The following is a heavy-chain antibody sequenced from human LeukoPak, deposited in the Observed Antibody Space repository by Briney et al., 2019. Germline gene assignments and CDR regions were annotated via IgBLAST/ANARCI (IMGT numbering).Heavy chain of an antibody. J-gene: IGHJ4*02. CDR2: LNSDGSRT. CDR3: ARGSWSAADTNIDY. Sequence: GGSLRLSCAASGFTLSTYWMHWVRQGPGKGLVWVSCLNSDGSRTTYADSVKGRFTISRDNAKNTLYLQMNTLRVEDTAVYYCARGSWSAADTNIDYWGQGTLVTVSS. D-gene: IGHD6-13*01. CDR1: GFTLSTYW. V-gene: IGHV3-74*01.